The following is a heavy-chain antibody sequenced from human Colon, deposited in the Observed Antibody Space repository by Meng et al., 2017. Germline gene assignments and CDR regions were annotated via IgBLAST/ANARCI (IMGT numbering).Heavy chain of an antibody. CDR1: GDSIRSGGFY. V-gene: IGHV4-31*11. J-gene: IGHJ5*02. CDR3: ARTNYGDYNWFDP. D-gene: IGHD4-17*01. CDR2: IYYSGST. Sequence: VQLQESGPGLVEPSGTLSLTCAVSGDSIRSGGFYWSWIRQHPGKGLEWIGYIYYSGSTYYNPSLRSRVAISIDTSKNQFSLKLTSVTAADTAVYFCARTNYGDYNWFDPWGQGTLVTVFS.